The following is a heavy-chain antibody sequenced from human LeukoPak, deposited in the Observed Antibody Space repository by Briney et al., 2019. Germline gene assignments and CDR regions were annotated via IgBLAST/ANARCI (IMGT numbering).Heavy chain of an antibody. D-gene: IGHD1-26*01. J-gene: IGHJ4*02. CDR3: AKALSGNLDDFDY. Sequence: GESLRLSCAASGFRLSSYAMSWVRQAPGKGLEWVSVMSGSGGTTHYADSVKGRFTISRDNSKNTLYLQMNSLRAEDTAVYYCAKALSGNLDDFDYWGQGTLVTVSS. V-gene: IGHV3-23*01. CDR1: GFRLSSYA. CDR2: MSGSGGTT.